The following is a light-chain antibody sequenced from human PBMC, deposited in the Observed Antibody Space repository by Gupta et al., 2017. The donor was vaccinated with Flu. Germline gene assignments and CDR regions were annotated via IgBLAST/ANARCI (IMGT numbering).Light chain of an antibody. CDR1: SSNIGNNY. Sequence: QSLLTQPPSVSAAPRQKVTISCSGSSSNIGNNYVSWYQQLPGTAPKLLIYENNKRPSGIPDRFSGSKSGTSATLGITGLQTGDEADYYCGTWDSSLSAVVFGGGTKLTVL. J-gene: IGLJ3*02. V-gene: IGLV1-51*02. CDR3: GTWDSSLSAVV. CDR2: ENN.